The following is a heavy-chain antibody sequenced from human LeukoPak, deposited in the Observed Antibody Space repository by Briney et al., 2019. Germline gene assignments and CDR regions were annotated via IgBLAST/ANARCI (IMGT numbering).Heavy chain of an antibody. CDR1: GFTFSSYS. J-gene: IGHJ4*02. Sequence: GGSLRLSCAASGFTFSSYSMNWVRQAPGKGLEWVANIKQDGSEKYYVDSVKGRFTISRDNAKNSLYLQMNSLRAEDTAVYYCAREKIYWGQGTLVTVSS. CDR2: IKQDGSEK. CDR3: AREKIY. V-gene: IGHV3-7*01.